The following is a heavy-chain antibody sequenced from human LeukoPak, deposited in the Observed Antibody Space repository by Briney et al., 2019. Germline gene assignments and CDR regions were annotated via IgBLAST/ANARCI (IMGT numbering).Heavy chain of an antibody. CDR2: IGTAGDT. CDR1: GFTFSSYD. Sequence: PGGSLRLSCAASGFTFSSYDMHWVRQATGKGLEWVSAIGTAGDTYYPGSVKGRFTISRENAKNSLYLQMNSLRAGDTAVYYCARVGIAAAGGPFDIWGQGTMVTVSS. D-gene: IGHD6-13*01. CDR3: ARVGIAAAGGPFDI. V-gene: IGHV3-13*01. J-gene: IGHJ3*02.